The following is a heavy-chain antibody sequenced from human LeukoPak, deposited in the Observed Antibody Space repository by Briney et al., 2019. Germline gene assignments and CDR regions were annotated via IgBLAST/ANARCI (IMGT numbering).Heavy chain of an antibody. J-gene: IGHJ4*02. CDR2: IHDRGTT. CDR1: GYAIGSNYF. Sequence: PSETLSLTCTVAGYAIGSNYFWGWIRQPPGKGLEWIGSIHDRGTTYYNPSLKGRLTISLDTSKNQFSLNLTSVTASDTAVYYCSTETAGTTIDFWGQGRLVAVSS. D-gene: IGHD5-18*01. CDR3: STETAGTTIDF. V-gene: IGHV4-38-2*02.